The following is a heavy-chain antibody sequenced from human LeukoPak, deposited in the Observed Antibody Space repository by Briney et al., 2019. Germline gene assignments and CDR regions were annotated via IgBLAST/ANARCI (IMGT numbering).Heavy chain of an antibody. CDR3: AKARGYMITFGGDFDY. Sequence: PGGSLRLSCAASGFTLSSAMSWVRQAPGKGLEWVSGFSGPGKTYYADSVKGRFTISRDTSKSTLYLQMNSLRAEDTAVYYCAKARGYMITFGGDFDYWGQGTLVTVSS. CDR2: FSGPGKT. V-gene: IGHV3-23*01. J-gene: IGHJ4*02. CDR1: GFTLSSA. D-gene: IGHD3-16*01.